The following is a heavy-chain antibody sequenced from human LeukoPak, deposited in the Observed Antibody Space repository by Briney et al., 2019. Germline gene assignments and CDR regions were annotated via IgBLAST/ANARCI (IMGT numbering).Heavy chain of an antibody. CDR2: INPNSGGT. Sequence: ASVKVSCKASGYTFTGYYMHWVRQAPGQGLEWMGWINPNSGGTNYAQKFQGRVTMTRDTSISTAYMELSRLRSDDTAVYYCARVTGGYGSVSYYYYYMDVWGKGTTATISS. V-gene: IGHV1-2*02. D-gene: IGHD5-12*01. CDR1: GYTFTGYY. J-gene: IGHJ6*03. CDR3: ARVTGGYGSVSYYYYYMDV.